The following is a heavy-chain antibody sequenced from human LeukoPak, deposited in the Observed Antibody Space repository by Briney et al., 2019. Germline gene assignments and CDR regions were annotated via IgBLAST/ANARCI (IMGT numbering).Heavy chain of an antibody. CDR1: GGTFSSYT. CDR2: ISAYNGNT. D-gene: IGHD2-15*01. Sequence: ASVKVSCKASGGTFSSYTISWVRQAPGQGLEWMGWISAYNGNTNYAQKLQGRVTMTTDTSTSTAYMELRSLRSDDTAVYYCASQYCSGGSCPRQGYYYGMDVWGQGTTVTVSS. V-gene: IGHV1-18*01. CDR3: ASQYCSGGSCPRQGYYYGMDV. J-gene: IGHJ6*02.